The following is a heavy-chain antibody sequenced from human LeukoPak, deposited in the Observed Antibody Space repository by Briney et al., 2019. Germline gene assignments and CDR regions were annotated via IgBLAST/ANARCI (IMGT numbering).Heavy chain of an antibody. J-gene: IGHJ6*03. D-gene: IGHD1-26*01. CDR3: ARDSGSYYYMDV. V-gene: IGHV4-39*07. CDR2: VYYSGST. Sequence: PSETLSLTCTVSGGSISTTNYYWGWIRQSPGKGLEWFGCVYYSGSTYYNPSLKSRVTISVDTSQNQFSLQLTSVTAADTAVYYCARDSGSYYYMDVWGKGTTVTVSS. CDR1: GGSISTTNYY.